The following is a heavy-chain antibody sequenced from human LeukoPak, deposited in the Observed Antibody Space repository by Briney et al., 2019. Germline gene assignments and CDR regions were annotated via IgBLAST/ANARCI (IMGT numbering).Heavy chain of an antibody. J-gene: IGHJ2*01. CDR3: ARVPTYLRSLGYFDL. CDR2: IIPIFGTA. D-gene: IGHD2/OR15-2a*01. V-gene: IGHV1-69*01. Sequence: SVKVSCKPSGGTSSSYAISWVRQASGQGPEWMGGIIPIFGTANYAQKFQGRVTITADESTSTAYMELSSLRAEDTAVYDCARVPTYLRSLGYFDLWGRGTLVTVSS. CDR1: GGTSSSYA.